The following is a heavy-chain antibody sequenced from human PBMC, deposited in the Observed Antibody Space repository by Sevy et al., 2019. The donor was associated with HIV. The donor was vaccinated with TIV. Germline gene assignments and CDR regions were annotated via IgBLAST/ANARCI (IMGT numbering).Heavy chain of an antibody. CDR3: TRYLGKALFDY. CDR1: GFTFSGSA. V-gene: IGHV3-73*01. D-gene: IGHD6-13*01. CDR2: IRSKANSYAT. Sequence: GGSLRLSCAASGFTFSGSAMHWIRQASGKGLEWVGRIRSKANSYATAYAASVKGRFTISRDDSKNTAYLQMNSLKTEDTAVYYCTRYLGKALFDYWGQGTLVTVSS. J-gene: IGHJ4*02.